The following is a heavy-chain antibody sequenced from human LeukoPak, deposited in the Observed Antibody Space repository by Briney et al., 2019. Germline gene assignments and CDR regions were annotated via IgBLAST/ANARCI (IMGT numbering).Heavy chain of an antibody. J-gene: IGHJ3*02. CDR2: IYTSGST. D-gene: IGHD5-18*01. V-gene: IGHV4-4*07. CDR1: GGSISSYY. Sequence: SETLSLTCTVSGGSISSYYWSWIRQPAGKGLEWIGRIYTSGSTNYNPSLKSRVTMSVDTSKNQFSLKLSSVTAADTAVYYCARDGWIRLWLGALDIWGQGTMVTVSS. CDR3: ARDGWIRLWLGALDI.